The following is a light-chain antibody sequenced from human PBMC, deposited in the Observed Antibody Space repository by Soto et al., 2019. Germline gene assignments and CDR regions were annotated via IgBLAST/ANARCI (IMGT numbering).Light chain of an antibody. J-gene: IGKJ5*01. CDR2: ASS. V-gene: IGKV1-9*01. CDR1: QGISSY. Sequence: IQLTQSPASLSPCPGDIVTITCLSSQGISSYLAWYQQKPGEVPKLLIYASSTLESGVPSRFSGSGSGTDFTLTISGLQPEDFATYFCQQLDSFPITFGQGTRLEIK. CDR3: QQLDSFPIT.